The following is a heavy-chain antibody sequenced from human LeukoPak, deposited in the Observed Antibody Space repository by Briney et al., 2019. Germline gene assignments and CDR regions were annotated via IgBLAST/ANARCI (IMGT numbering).Heavy chain of an antibody. V-gene: IGHV3-30*18. D-gene: IGHD1-26*01. CDR3: AKADKSGSYSYYFDY. J-gene: IGHJ4*02. CDR1: GFTFSNYA. CDR2: ISYDGSNK. Sequence: GGSLRLSCAASGFTFSNYAMQWVRQAPGKGLEWVALISYDGSNKNYGDSVKGRFTISRDDSKTTLYLQMNSLRAEDTAVYYCAKADKSGSYSYYFDYWGQGTLVTVSS.